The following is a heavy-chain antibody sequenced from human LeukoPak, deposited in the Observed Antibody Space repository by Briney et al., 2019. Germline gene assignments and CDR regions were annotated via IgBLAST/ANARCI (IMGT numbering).Heavy chain of an antibody. CDR2: IYYSGST. V-gene: IGHV4-31*03. J-gene: IGHJ6*02. D-gene: IGHD3-22*01. CDR3: ARVTTRYYYDSSGYYPGRSGMDV. Sequence: PSQTLSLTCTVSGGSISSGGYYWSWIRQHPGKGLEWIGYIYYSGSTYYNPSLKSRVTISVDTSKNQFSLKLSSVTAADTAVYYCARVTTRYYYDSSGYYPGRSGMDVWGQGTTVTVSS. CDR1: GGSISSGGYY.